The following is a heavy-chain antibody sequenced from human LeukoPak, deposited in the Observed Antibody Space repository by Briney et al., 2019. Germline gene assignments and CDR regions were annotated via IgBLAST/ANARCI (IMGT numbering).Heavy chain of an antibody. J-gene: IGHJ4*02. CDR3: ARGFRGRGGPTYYYDSSGYYY. V-gene: IGHV4-39*07. Sequence: SETLSLTCTVSGGSISSSSYYWGWIRQPPGKGLEWIGSIYYRGSTYYNPSLKSRVTISLDTSKNQFSLKLSSVTAADTAVYYCARGFRGRGGPTYYYDSSGYYYWGQGTLVTVSS. CDR1: GGSISSSSYY. D-gene: IGHD3-22*01. CDR2: IYYRGST.